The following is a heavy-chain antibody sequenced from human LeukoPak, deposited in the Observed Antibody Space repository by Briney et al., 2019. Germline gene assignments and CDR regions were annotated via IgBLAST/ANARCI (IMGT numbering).Heavy chain of an antibody. CDR3: AGDSWYL. V-gene: IGHV3-7*01. Sequence: QTGGSLRLSCADSGFTFSSYWMSWVRQAPGKGLEWVATMKQDGSEKYYLDSVKGRFTVSRDSAKKSFYLQMNSLRGEDTAVYYCAGDSWYLWGQGTLVTASS. CDR2: MKQDGSEK. D-gene: IGHD6-13*01. J-gene: IGHJ4*02. CDR1: GFTFSSYW.